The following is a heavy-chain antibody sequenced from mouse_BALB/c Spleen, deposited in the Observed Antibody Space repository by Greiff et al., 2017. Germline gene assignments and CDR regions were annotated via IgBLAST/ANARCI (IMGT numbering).Heavy chain of an antibody. CDR2: IYPGSGST. J-gene: IGHJ1*01. CDR1: GYTFTSYW. D-gene: IGHD2-3*01. Sequence: LQQPGSELVRPGASVKLSCKASGYTFTSYWMHWVKQRPGQGLEWIGNIYPGSGSTNYDEKFKSKATLTVDTSSSTAYMQLSSLTSEDSAVYYCTRTSYYDGYCYWYLDVWGAGTTVTVSS. CDR3: TRTSYYDGYCYWYLDV. V-gene: IGHV1S22*01.